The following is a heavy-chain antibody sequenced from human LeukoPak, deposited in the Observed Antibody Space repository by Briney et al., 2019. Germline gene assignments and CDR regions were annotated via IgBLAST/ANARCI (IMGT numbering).Heavy chain of an antibody. CDR1: GYTFTGYY. Sequence: ASVKVSCKASGYTFTGYYMHWVRQAPGQGLEWMGWINPNSGGTNYAQKFQGRVTMTRDTSISTAYMELSRLRSDDTAVYYCARDIYDFWSGPFDYWGQGTLVTASS. V-gene: IGHV1-2*02. CDR3: ARDIYDFWSGPFDY. D-gene: IGHD3-3*01. J-gene: IGHJ4*02. CDR2: INPNSGGT.